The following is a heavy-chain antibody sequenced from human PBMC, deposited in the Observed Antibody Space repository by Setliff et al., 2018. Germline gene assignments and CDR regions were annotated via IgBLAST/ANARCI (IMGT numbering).Heavy chain of an antibody. D-gene: IGHD1-20*01. V-gene: IGHV3-30*02. J-gene: IGHJ6*03. Sequence: GGSLRLSCAASGFAFSSYGMHWVRQAPGKGLEWVAFIRFDGTNKYYADSVKGRFTISRDISKDTLYLQMNSLRAEDTAVYYCARVGLSGTSGYYYYMDVWGKGTTVTVSS. CDR1: GFAFSSYG. CDR3: ARVGLSGTSGYYYYMDV. CDR2: IRFDGTNK.